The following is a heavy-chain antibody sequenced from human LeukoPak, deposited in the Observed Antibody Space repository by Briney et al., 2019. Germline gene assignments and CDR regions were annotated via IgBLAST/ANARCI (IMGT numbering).Heavy chain of an antibody. CDR2: INPNNGGT. J-gene: IGHJ4*02. D-gene: IGHD1-26*01. CDR1: GYAFTGYY. CDR3: ARDIVGATRYLDY. V-gene: IGHV1-2*02. Sequence: ASVKVSCKASGYAFTGYYMHWVRQAPGQGLEWMGWINPNNGGTNYAQKLQGRVTMTTDTSTSTAYMELRSLRSDDTAVYYCARDIVGATRYLDYWGQGTLVTVSS.